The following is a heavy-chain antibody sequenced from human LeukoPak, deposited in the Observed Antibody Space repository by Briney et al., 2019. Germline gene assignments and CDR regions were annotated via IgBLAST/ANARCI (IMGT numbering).Heavy chain of an antibody. CDR1: GFTVICYA. CDR2: ISGSGGST. V-gene: IGHV3-23*01. CDR3: AKQYDFWSGPDY. J-gene: IGHJ4*02. D-gene: IGHD3-3*01. Sequence: QPGGSLRLSCAASGFTVICYAMNWVGQRPGTGLDGVSGISGSGGSTYYAASVKGRFTISRDNSKNTLYLQMNSLRVEDTAVYYCAKQYDFWSGPDYWGQGTLVTVSS.